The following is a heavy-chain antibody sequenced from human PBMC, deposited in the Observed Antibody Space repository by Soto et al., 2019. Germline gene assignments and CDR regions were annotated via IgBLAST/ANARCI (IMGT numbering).Heavy chain of an antibody. CDR3: ARDLGYYESSGYFDY. CDR2: IGSSDNII. CDR1: GLTFSDYY. D-gene: IGHD3-22*01. J-gene: IGHJ4*02. V-gene: IGHV3-11*01. Sequence: PGGSLRLSCAASGLTFSDYYISWIRQAPGKGLEWVSYIGSSDNIIYYADSVKGRFTISRDNAKNSLYLQMNSLRAEDTAVYYCARDLGYYESSGYFDYWGQGTLVTVS.